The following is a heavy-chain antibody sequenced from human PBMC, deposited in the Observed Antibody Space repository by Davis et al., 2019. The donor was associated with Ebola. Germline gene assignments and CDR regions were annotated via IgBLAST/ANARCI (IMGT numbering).Heavy chain of an antibody. V-gene: IGHV3-7*03. Sequence: GESLKISCATSGLTFSNSGMSWVRQAPGKGLEWVATIMKDGVQKFYVDSVKGRFIISRDNARNSLYLQMNSLKNEDTDVYYCARVVSGYWGQGTLVSVSS. J-gene: IGHJ4*02. CDR2: IMKDGVQK. D-gene: IGHD6-25*01. CDR1: GLTFSNSG. CDR3: ARVVSGY.